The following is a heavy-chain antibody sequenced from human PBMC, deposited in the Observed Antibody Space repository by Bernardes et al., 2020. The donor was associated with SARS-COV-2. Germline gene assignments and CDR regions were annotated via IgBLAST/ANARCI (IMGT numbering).Heavy chain of an antibody. J-gene: IGHJ6*02. Sequence: GGSLRLSCAASGFTFSSYAMNWVRQAPGKGREWVAGLRGGGDTTYYAESVRGRFTISRDNSKNTLYQQMNSLRAEDTAAYYCAKDGQITYGMDVWGQGTTVTVSS. V-gene: IGHV3-23*01. CDR3: AKDGQITYGMDV. CDR1: GFTFSSYA. D-gene: IGHD1-20*01. CDR2: LRGGGDTT.